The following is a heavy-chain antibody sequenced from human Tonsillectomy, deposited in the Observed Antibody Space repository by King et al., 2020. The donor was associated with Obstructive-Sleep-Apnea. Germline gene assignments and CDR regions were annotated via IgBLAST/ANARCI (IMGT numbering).Heavy chain of an antibody. D-gene: IGHD3-10*01. V-gene: IGHV3-15*01. Sequence: VQLVESGGGLVKPGGSLRLSCAASGFTFSNAWMNWVRQAPGKGLEWVGRIKTKTDGGTTDYAAPVKGRFTISRDDSKNTLYLQMNSLKTEDTAVYYCTTEWNYYGSGVGEGFDYWGQGTLVTVSS. J-gene: IGHJ4*02. CDR1: GFTFSNAW. CDR3: TTEWNYYGSGVGEGFDY. CDR2: IKTKTDGGTT.